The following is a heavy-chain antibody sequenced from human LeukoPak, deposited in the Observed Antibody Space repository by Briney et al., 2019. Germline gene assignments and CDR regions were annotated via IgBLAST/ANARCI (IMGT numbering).Heavy chain of an antibody. CDR2: INHSRST. CDR3: ASGGRAARTRRYLDC. Sequence: PSETLSLTCALSGGSFSGNYWSWMRQPPGRGREGIGIINHSRSTNYNPSLKTRFTTPVKTSNNQFSLKLSSATAADTAGYYCASGGRAARTRRYLDCWGQGTLVTVSS. CDR1: GGSFSGNY. D-gene: IGHD6-6*01. V-gene: IGHV4-34*01. J-gene: IGHJ4*02.